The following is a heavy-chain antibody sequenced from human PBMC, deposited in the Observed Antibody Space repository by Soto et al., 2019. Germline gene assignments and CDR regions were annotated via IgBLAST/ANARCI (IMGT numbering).Heavy chain of an antibody. D-gene: IGHD5-18*01. CDR1: GGSISNYC. CDR3: ARAGYSYGTGYYFDY. CDR2: SYYTGST. V-gene: IGHV4-59*01. Sequence: LELLCLTRSVSGGSISNYCWSWIRQPPGKGLEWIGFSYYTGSTTYIPSLKSRLTMSLHTSKNQFSLNLSSVTAADTAVYYCARAGYSYGTGYYFDYWGQGTLVTVSS. J-gene: IGHJ4*02.